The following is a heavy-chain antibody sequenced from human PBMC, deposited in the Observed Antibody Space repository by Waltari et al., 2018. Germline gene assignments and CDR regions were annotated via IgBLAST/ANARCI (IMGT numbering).Heavy chain of an antibody. D-gene: IGHD5-12*01. CDR2: IYHRGST. J-gene: IGHJ6*03. Sequence: QVQLQESGPGLVKPSEALSFTCAVSAYSISSTYCWGWIRQPPGKGLEWIGSIYHRGSTYYSPSLKSRVSISLDTSKNQFSLKLGSVTAADTAVYYCARESSATDYYMDVWGKGTTVTVSS. CDR1: AYSISSTYC. CDR3: ARESSATDYYMDV. V-gene: IGHV4-38-2*02.